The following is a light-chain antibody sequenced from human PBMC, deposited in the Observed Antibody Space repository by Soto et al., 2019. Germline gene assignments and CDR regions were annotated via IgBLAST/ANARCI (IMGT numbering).Light chain of an antibody. CDR2: AAS. V-gene: IGKV1-17*03. CDR1: QDTSNY. J-gene: IGKJ1*01. CDR3: LQYKTYPWT. Sequence: DIQMTQSPSAMSASVGDRVTITCRASQDTSNYLAWFQQEPGKVPKRLIYAASSLQFEVPSRFSGSGSGTEFTLTISSLQPEDFATYYCLQYKTYPWTFGQGTKVEMK.